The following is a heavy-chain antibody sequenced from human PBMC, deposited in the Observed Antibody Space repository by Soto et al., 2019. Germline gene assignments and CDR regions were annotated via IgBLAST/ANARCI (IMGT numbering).Heavy chain of an antibody. Sequence: ASVKFSCKASGYTFTSNDINWVRQATRQGLEWIGWVNPKSGNTGYAHKFQGRVTMTRDNSVTTAYMELSILTSEDTAIYYCVREGLDCSIQDNTFDSWGRGTKVTVSS. D-gene: IGHD2-21*01. V-gene: IGHV1-8*01. CDR3: VREGLDCSIQDNTFDS. J-gene: IGHJ3*01. CDR2: VNPKSGNT. CDR1: GYTFTSND.